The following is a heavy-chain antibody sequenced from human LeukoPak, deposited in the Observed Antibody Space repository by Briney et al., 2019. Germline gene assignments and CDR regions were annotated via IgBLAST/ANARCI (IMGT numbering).Heavy chain of an antibody. J-gene: IGHJ4*02. V-gene: IGHV4-59*01. D-gene: IGHD4-17*01. Sequence: PSETLSLTCTVSGGSISSYYWSRIRQPPGKGLEWIGYIYYSGSTNYNPSLKSRVTISVDTSKNQFSLKLSSVTAADTAVYYCARQDYGDYDYYFDYWGQGTLVTVSS. CDR1: GGSISSYY. CDR2: IYYSGST. CDR3: ARQDYGDYDYYFDY.